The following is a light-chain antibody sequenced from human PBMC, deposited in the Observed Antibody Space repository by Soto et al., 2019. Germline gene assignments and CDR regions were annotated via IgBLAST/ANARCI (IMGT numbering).Light chain of an antibody. CDR1: QSVRNS. Sequence: EVVLTQSPATLSLSPGERASLSCRASQSVRNSLAWYQQRPGHPPRLLIYDASNRATGIPARFSGSGSGTDFTLTISSLEPEDFGVYYCQQRSNWPSFGQGTKVEIK. CDR3: QQRSNWPS. V-gene: IGKV3-11*01. J-gene: IGKJ2*03. CDR2: DAS.